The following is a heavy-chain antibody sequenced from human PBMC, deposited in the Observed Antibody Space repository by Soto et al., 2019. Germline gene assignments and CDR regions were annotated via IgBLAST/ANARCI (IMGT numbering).Heavy chain of an antibody. Sequence: LRLSCAASGFTFSSYSMNWVRQAPGKGLEWVSYISSSSSTIYYADSVKGRFTISRDNAKNSLYLQMNSLRDEDTAVYYCARHSYYYDSSGYKEPINDYWGQGTLVTVSS. CDR3: ARHSYYYDSSGYKEPINDY. D-gene: IGHD3-22*01. CDR1: GFTFSSYS. J-gene: IGHJ4*02. CDR2: ISSSSSTI. V-gene: IGHV3-48*02.